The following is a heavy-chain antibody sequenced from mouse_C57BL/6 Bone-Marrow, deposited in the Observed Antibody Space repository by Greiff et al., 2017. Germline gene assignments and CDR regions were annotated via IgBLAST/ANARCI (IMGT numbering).Heavy chain of an antibody. CDR2: INPSNGGT. J-gene: IGHJ4*01. D-gene: IGHD2-2*01. CDR1: GYTFTSYW. Sequence: VQLQQPGTELVKPGASVKLSCKASGYTFTSYWMHWVKQRPGQGLEWIGNINPSNGGTNSNEKFKSKATLTVDKSSSTASMQISSLTSEDSEVYDCARRYGYDEGYYAMDYWGQGTSVTVSS. CDR3: ARRYGYDEGYYAMDY. V-gene: IGHV1-53*01.